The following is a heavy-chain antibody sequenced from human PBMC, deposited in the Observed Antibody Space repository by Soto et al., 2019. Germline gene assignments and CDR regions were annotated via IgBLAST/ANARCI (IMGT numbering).Heavy chain of an antibody. D-gene: IGHD2-2*02. CDR1: GHTFTSYA. CDR3: AASRGYCSSTSCYNSPFDY. CDR2: INAGNGNT. Sequence: ASVKVSCKASGHTFTSYAMHWVRQAPGQRLEWMGWINAGNGNTKYSQKFQGRVTITRDTSASTAYMELSSLRSEDTAVYYCAASRGYCSSTSCYNSPFDYWGQGTLVTVSS. J-gene: IGHJ4*02. V-gene: IGHV1-3*01.